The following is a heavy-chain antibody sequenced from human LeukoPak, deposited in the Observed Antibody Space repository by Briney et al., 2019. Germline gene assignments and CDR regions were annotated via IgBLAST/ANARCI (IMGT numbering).Heavy chain of an antibody. CDR3: ARNGRIAAARFYY. CDR2: INHSGST. D-gene: IGHD6-13*01. J-gene: IGHJ4*02. V-gene: IGHV4-34*01. CDR1: GGSFSGYY. Sequence: SETLSLTCAVYGGSFSGYYWSWIRQPPGKGLEWIGEINHSGSTNYNPSLKSRVNISVDTSKNQFSLKLSSVTAADTAVYYCARNGRIAAARFYYWGEGTLVTVSS.